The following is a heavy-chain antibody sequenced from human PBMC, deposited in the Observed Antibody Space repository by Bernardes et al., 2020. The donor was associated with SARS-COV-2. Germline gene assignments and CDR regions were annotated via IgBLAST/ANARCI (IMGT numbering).Heavy chain of an antibody. CDR3: ARLSYDFWSGYSHYYGMDV. V-gene: IGHV5-51*01. D-gene: IGHD3-3*01. J-gene: IGHJ6*02. Sequence: GASLKISCKGSGYSFTSYWIGWVRQMPGKGLEWMGIIYPGDSDTRYSPSFQGQVTISADKSISTAYLQWSSLKAADTAMYYCARLSYDFWSGYSHYYGMDVWGQGTTVTVSS. CDR1: GYSFTSYW. CDR2: IYPGDSDT.